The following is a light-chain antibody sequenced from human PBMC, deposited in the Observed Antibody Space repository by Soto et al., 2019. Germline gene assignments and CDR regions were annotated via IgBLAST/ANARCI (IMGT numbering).Light chain of an antibody. CDR2: DVS. Sequence: SVLTQPASVSGSPGQSITISCTGTSSDVGGYNYVSWYQQHPGKAPKLMIYDVSNRPSGVSNRFSGSKSGNTASLTISGLQAEDEADYYCSSYTSSSTFEVFGTGTKVTVL. V-gene: IGLV2-14*01. J-gene: IGLJ1*01. CDR1: SSDVGGYNY. CDR3: SSYTSSSTFEV.